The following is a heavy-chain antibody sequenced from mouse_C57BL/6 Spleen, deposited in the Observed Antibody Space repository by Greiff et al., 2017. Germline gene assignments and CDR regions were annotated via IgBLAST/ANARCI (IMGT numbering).Heavy chain of an antibody. V-gene: IGHV1-52*01. CDR3: ARDSYWYFDV. CDR2: IDPSDSDT. J-gene: IGHJ1*03. Sequence: QVQLQQPGAELVRPGSSVKLSCKASGYTFTSYWMHWVKQRPIQGLEWIGNIDPSDSDTHYNQKFKDKATLTVDKSSSTAYMQLSSLTSEDSAVYYCARDSYWYFDVWGTGTTVTVSS. CDR1: GYTFTSYW.